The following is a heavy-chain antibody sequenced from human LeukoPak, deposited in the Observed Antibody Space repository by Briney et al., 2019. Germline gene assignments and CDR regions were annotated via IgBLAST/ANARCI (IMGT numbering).Heavy chain of an antibody. D-gene: IGHD3-10*01. Sequence: GGSLRLSCAASGFTVSSNYMSWVRQAPGKGLEWVSTISGSGDNTYYADSVKGRFTISRDNSKNTLYLQMNSLRAEDTAVYYCARVTYGSGTYGAFDYWGQGTLVTVSS. V-gene: IGHV3-23*01. CDR1: GFTVSSNY. CDR2: ISGSGDNT. J-gene: IGHJ4*02. CDR3: ARVTYGSGTYGAFDY.